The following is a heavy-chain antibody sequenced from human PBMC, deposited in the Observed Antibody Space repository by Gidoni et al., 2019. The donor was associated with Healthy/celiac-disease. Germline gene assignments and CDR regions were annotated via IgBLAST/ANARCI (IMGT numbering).Heavy chain of an antibody. CDR2: ISSSGSTI. CDR1: GFPFSYYY. V-gene: IGHV3-11*01. D-gene: IGHD3-3*01. CDR3: ARGQDVVVIIHYYYGMDV. J-gene: IGHJ6*02. Sequence: QVQLVASGGGLVKPGGALRLSCAASGFPFSYYYMSWIRQAPGKGLEWVSYISSSGSTIYYADSVKGRFTISRDNAKNSLYLKMNSLRAEDTAVYYCARGQDVVVIIHYYYGMDVWGQGTTVTVSS.